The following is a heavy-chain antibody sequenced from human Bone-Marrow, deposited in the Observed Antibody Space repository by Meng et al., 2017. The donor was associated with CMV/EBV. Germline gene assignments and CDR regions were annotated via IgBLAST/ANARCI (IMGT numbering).Heavy chain of an antibody. CDR2: ISISGSTI. D-gene: IGHD3-22*01. J-gene: IGHJ4*02. CDR1: GFTFSDYY. CDR3: ARQDSSGYLRLFDY. Sequence: GFTFSDYYMSWVRQAPGKGLEWVSYISISGSTIYYADSVKGRFTISRDNAKNSLYLQMNSLRAEDTAVYYCARQDSSGYLRLFDYWGQGTLVTVSS. V-gene: IGHV3-11*01.